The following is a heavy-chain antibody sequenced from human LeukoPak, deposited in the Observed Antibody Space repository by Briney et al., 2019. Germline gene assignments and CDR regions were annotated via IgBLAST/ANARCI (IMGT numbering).Heavy chain of an antibody. Sequence: GASVKVSCKASGYTFTGYYMHWVRQAPGQGLEWMGWINPNSGGTNYAQKFQGRVTMTRDTSISTAYMELSRLRSDDTAVYYCARDLVPAYGSGSYYLGFDYWGQGTLVTVSS. CDR2: INPNSGGT. CDR3: ARDLVPAYGSGSYYLGFDY. V-gene: IGHV1-2*02. J-gene: IGHJ4*02. D-gene: IGHD3-10*01. CDR1: GYTFTGYY.